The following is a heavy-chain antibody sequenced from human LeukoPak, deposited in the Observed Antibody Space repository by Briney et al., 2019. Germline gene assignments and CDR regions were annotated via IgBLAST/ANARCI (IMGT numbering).Heavy chain of an antibody. CDR1: GYTFTSYG. D-gene: IGHD5-18*01. CDR3: ARDNPSRGYSYGYAEQYYYYGMDV. Sequence: AAVNVSCKASGYTFTSYGISWVRQAPGQGLEWMGWNSAYNGNTKYAQKLEGKVTMTTDTSTSTAYMELRSLRSADTAVYYCARDNPSRGYSYGYAEQYYYYGMDVWGQGTTVTVSS. CDR2: NSAYNGNT. V-gene: IGHV1-18*01. J-gene: IGHJ6*02.